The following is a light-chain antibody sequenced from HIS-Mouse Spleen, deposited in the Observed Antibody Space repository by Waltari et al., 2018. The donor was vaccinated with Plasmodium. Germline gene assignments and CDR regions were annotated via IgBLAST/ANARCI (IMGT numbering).Light chain of an antibody. CDR2: EDS. Sequence: SYELTQPPSVSVSPGQTARITCSGDALPKKYAYWYQQKSGQATVLVIYEDSKRPSGIPERFSGSSSGTMATLTISGAQVEDEADYYCYSTDSSGNHRVFGGGTKLTGL. CDR1: ALPKKY. CDR3: YSTDSSGNHRV. J-gene: IGLJ3*02. V-gene: IGLV3-10*01.